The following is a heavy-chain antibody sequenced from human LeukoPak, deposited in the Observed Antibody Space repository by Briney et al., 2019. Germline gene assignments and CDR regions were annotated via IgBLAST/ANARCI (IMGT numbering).Heavy chain of an antibody. J-gene: IGHJ4*02. CDR3: AKAPSRNSGSYYFDY. Sequence: PGGSLRLSCAASGFTFSSYAMSWVRQAPGKGLEWVSALSCSGGSKYYADSVKGRFTIPRDNPKNTLYLQMNSLRAEDTAVCYCAKAPSRNSGSYYFDYWGQGTLVTVSS. D-gene: IGHD1-26*01. V-gene: IGHV3-23*01. CDR2: LSCSGGSK. CDR1: GFTFSSYA.